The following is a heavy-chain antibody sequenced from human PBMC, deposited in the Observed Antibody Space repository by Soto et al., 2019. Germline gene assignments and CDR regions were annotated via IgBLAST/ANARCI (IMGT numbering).Heavy chain of an antibody. V-gene: IGHV3-11*01. D-gene: IGHD2-15*01. CDR1: GFTFSDYY. J-gene: IGHJ6*03. Sequence: QVQLVESGGGLVKPGGSLRLSCAASGFTFSDYYMSWIRQAPGKGLEWVSYISSSGSTIYYADSVKGRFTISRDNAKNSLYLQMNSLRAEDTAVYYCARDQKLGGCSGGSCYSGQPEYYYYYYMDVWGKGTTVTVSS. CDR3: ARDQKLGGCSGGSCYSGQPEYYYYYYMDV. CDR2: ISSSGSTI.